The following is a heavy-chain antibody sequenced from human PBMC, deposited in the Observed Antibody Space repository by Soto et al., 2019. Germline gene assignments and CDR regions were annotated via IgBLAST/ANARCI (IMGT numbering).Heavy chain of an antibody. V-gene: IGHV1-69*13. CDR1: GGTFSSYA. D-gene: IGHD2-2*01. CDR2: IIPIFGTA. J-gene: IGHJ6*03. CDR3: ASLGYCSSTSCPDYYYYMDV. Sequence: ASVKVSCKASGGTFSSYAISWVRQAPGQGLEWMGGIIPIFGTANYAQKFQGRVTITADESTSTAYMELSSLRSEDTAVYYCASLGYCSSTSCPDYYYYMDVWGKGTTVTVSS.